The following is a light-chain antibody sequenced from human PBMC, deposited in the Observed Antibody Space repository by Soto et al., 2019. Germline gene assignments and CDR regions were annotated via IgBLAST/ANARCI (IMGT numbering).Light chain of an antibody. CDR2: DAS. Sequence: DIQMTQSPSSVSASVGDRVTITCRASQGIGSWLAWYQQKPGKAPKFLIYDASNLQGAVPSNFSGSGSGRDFTLTISSLQPEDFATYYCQQTHSLPLTFGGGTKVEIK. CDR3: QQTHSLPLT. CDR1: QGIGSW. V-gene: IGKV1-12*01. J-gene: IGKJ4*01.